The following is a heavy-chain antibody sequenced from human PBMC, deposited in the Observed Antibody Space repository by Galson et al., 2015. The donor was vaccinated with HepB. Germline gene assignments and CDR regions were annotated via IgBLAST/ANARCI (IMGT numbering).Heavy chain of an antibody. CDR1: GFTFSSYS. CDR2: ISSSSSYI. Sequence: SLRLSCAASGFTFSSYSMNWVRQAPGKGLEWVSSISSSSSYIYYADSVKGRFTISRDNAKNSLYLQMNSLRAEDTAVYYCARDRPLRFLEWVWNRGAFDIWGQGTMVTVSS. D-gene: IGHD3-3*01. CDR3: ARDRPLRFLEWVWNRGAFDI. V-gene: IGHV3-21*01. J-gene: IGHJ3*02.